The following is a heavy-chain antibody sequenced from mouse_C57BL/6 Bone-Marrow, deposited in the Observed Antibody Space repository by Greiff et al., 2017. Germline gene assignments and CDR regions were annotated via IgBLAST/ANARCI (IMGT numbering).Heavy chain of an antibody. CDR1: GYTFTSYW. J-gene: IGHJ2*01. CDR3: ARRGADSNYGDY. D-gene: IGHD2-5*01. V-gene: IGHV1-52*01. Sequence: QVQLQQPGAELVRPGSSVKLSCKASGYTFTSYWMHWVKQRPIQGLEWIGNIDPSDSETHYNQKFKDKDTLTVDKSSSTAYMQLSSLTSEDSAVYYCARRGADSNYGDYWGQGTTLTVSS. CDR2: IDPSDSET.